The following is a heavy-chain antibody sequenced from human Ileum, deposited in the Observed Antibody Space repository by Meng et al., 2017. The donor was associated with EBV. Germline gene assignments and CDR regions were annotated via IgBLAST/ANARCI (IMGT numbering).Heavy chain of an antibody. Sequence: AQVVGSGGGLVSPGESLRLSCAASWFSFSSSWMHWARQAPGKGLVWVSRINSDVSATTYADSVKGRFTISRDNAKNTLYLQMNSLRAEDTAVYYCTRGFDCSGGSCYLGYWGQGILVTVSS. D-gene: IGHD2-15*01. J-gene: IGHJ4*02. V-gene: IGHV3-74*01. CDR2: INSDVSAT. CDR3: TRGFDCSGGSCYLGY. CDR1: WFSFSSSW.